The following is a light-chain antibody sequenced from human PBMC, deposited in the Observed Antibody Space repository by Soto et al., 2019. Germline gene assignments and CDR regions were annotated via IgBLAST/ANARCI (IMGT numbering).Light chain of an antibody. CDR2: SND. V-gene: IGLV1-47*02. J-gene: IGLJ2*01. CDR1: SSNIETND. CDR3: DTWDDSLSGVV. Sequence: QSVLTQPPSASGTPGQRVTISCSGSSSNIETNDIFWHQQLPGSAPKLLIYSNDQRPSVVPDRFSASKSGTSASLAISGLRSEDDAEYFCDTWDDSLSGVVFGGGTKLTVL.